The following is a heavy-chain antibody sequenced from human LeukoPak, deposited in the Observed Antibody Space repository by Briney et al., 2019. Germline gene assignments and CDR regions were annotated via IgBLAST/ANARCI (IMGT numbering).Heavy chain of an antibody. CDR2: ISRDGREK. D-gene: IGHD4-11*01. Sequence: GGSLRLSCAASGFTFNNYWMNWVRQAPGKGLEWVANISRDGREKKYVDSLQGRFTTSRNNAKKSVFLQMNILAAEDTAVYFCARPTDEFRLALWGEGTLVTVSS. J-gene: IGHJ5*02. CDR3: ARPTDEFRLAL. CDR1: GFTFNNYW. V-gene: IGHV3-7*01.